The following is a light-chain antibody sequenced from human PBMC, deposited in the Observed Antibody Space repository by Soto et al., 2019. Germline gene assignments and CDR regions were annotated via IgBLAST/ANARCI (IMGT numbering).Light chain of an antibody. CDR2: DVN. CDR3: SSYTSSSTEV. CDR1: SSDVGGYNY. J-gene: IGLJ1*01. V-gene: IGLV2-14*03. Sequence: QSALTQPASVSGSPGQSITISCTGTSSDVGGYNYVSWYQQHPGKAPKLMIYDVNNRPSGVSNRFSGSKSGNTASLTSSGLQAEDEADYYCSSYTSSSTEVFGTGTKLTVL.